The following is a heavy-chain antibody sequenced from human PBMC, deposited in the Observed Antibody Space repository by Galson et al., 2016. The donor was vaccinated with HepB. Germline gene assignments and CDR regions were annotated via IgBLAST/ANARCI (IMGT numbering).Heavy chain of an antibody. D-gene: IGHD6-6*01. V-gene: IGHV1-3*01. CDR1: GYTFTSDA. CDR3: ARGVGLNSTSAAFDF. CDR2: INVENGHT. J-gene: IGHJ4*02. Sequence: SVKVSCKASGYTFTSDAIHWLRQAPGQRPEWMGWINVENGHTKYSQKFQGRVTITRDTSASTAFMELSRLRSEDTSVYYCARGVGLNSTSAAFDFWGQGTLVTVSS.